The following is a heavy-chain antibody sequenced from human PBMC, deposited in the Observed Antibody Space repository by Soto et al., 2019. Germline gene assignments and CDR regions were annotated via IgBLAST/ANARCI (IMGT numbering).Heavy chain of an antibody. Sequence: ASVKVSCKASGYTFNFYGITWVRQAPGQGLEWMGWISGFNGNTNYAADLQGRVTMTTDTSTSAAYMELRGLRSDDTAVYYCARIGVSSGHESPDFDSWGQGTLVTVSS. CDR1: GYTFNFYG. J-gene: IGHJ4*02. CDR3: ARIGVSSGHESPDFDS. V-gene: IGHV1-18*01. CDR2: ISGFNGNT. D-gene: IGHD3-16*01.